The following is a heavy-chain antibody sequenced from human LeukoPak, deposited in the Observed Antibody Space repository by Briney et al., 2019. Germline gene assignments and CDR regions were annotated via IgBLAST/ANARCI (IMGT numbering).Heavy chain of an antibody. V-gene: IGHV1-18*01. Sequence: ASVKVSCKASGYTFTNYAMNWVRQAPGQGLEWMGWISVYNGHTNYAQKLQDRVTMTTETSTSTAYMELRSLRSDDTAVYYCARAGWWELPRSAFDLWGQGTMVTVSS. CDR1: GYTFTNYA. CDR3: ARAGWWELPRSAFDL. J-gene: IGHJ3*01. D-gene: IGHD1-26*01. CDR2: ISVYNGHT.